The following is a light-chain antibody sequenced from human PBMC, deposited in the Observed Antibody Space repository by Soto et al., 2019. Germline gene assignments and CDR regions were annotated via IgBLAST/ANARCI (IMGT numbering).Light chain of an antibody. CDR2: DES. J-gene: IGLJ2*01. CDR3: QVWDTDSDVAV. CDR1: NIGIKT. V-gene: IGLV3-21*02. Sequence: SYELTQPPSVSVAPGQTASFTCGGNNIGIKTVAWFQQRPGQAPVLILYDESDRPSGIPERFSGSNSGNTATLTVSRVEAGDEADYYCQVWDTDSDVAVFGGGTKLTVL.